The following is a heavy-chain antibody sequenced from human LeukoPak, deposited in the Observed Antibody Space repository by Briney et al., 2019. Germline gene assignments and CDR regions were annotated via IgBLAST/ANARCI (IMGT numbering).Heavy chain of an antibody. D-gene: IGHD3-22*01. CDR1: GGSTSSYY. J-gene: IGHJ4*02. CDR3: ARLGYYDSSEVY. CDR2: IYYSGST. V-gene: IGHV4-59*08. Sequence: SETLSLTCTVSGGSTSSYYWSWIRQPPGKGLEWIGYIYYSGSTNYNPSLKSRVTISVDTSKNQFSLKLSSVTAADTAVYYCARLGYYDSSEVYWGQGTLVTVSS.